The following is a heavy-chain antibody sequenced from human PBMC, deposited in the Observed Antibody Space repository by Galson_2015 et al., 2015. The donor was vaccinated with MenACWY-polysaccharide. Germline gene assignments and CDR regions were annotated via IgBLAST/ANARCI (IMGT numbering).Heavy chain of an antibody. CDR3: AKVGGRYCSGAGCSFNWFDP. Sequence: SLRLSCAASGFTFSNYWMHWVRQAPGKGLVWVSRINSDGTSTSYADSVKGRFTISRDNAKNTLYLQMNSLRAEDTAVYYCAKVGGRYCSGAGCSFNWFDPWGQGTLVTVSS. D-gene: IGHD2-15*01. CDR2: INSDGTST. V-gene: IGHV3-74*01. CDR1: GFTFSNYW. J-gene: IGHJ5*02.